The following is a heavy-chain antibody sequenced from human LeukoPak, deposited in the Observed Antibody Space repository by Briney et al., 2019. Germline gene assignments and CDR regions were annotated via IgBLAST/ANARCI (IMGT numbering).Heavy chain of an antibody. CDR1: GASISSNSYY. V-gene: IGHV3-23*01. J-gene: IGHJ4*02. CDR3: AKLFESGTYNNFFHY. Sequence: ETLSLTCTVSGASISSNSYYWDWIRQAPGKGLEWVSAITASSSSTHDADSVQGRFTISRDNFKNTLYLQMNSLRPEDTAIYYCAKLFESGTYNNFFHYWGQGTLVTVSS. D-gene: IGHD3-10*01. CDR2: ITASSSST.